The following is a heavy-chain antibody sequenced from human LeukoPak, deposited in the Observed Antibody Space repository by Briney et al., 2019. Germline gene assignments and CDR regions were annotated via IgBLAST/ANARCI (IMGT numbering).Heavy chain of an antibody. V-gene: IGHV3-74*01. D-gene: IGHD5-18*01. J-gene: IGHJ4*02. CDR1: GFSFSGHW. Sequence: GGSLRLSCTASGFSFSGHWMHWARQLPGKGLVWVSRISPTGSTTSYADSVKGRFTVSRGNAKNTLYLQMNSLRAEDTAVYYCAKDRRGYSYGYPLILPDYWGQGTLVTVSS. CDR3: AKDRRGYSYGYPLILPDY. CDR2: ISPTGSTT.